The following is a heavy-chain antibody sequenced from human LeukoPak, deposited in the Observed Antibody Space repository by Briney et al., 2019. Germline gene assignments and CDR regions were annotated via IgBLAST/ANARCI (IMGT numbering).Heavy chain of an antibody. Sequence: SETLSLTCTVSGYSISSGYYWGWIRQPPGKGLEWIGSIYHSGSTYYNPSLKSRVTISVDTSKNQFSLKLSSVTAADTALYYCARATLGYDFWSGYYTGEFDYWGQGTLVTVSS. J-gene: IGHJ4*02. CDR1: GYSISSGYY. CDR3: ARATLGYDFWSGYYTGEFDY. V-gene: IGHV4-38-2*02. CDR2: IYHSGST. D-gene: IGHD3-3*01.